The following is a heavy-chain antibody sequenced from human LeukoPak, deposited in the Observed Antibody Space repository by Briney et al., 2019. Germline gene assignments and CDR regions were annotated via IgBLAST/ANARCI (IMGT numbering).Heavy chain of an antibody. CDR3: ARNAGDI. V-gene: IGHV4-59*08. D-gene: IGHD3-16*01. CDR1: GGSISSYQ. J-gene: IGHJ4*02. Sequence: SETLSLTCTVSGGSISSYQWSWLRQPPGKGLEWIGYIYYTGSTNYNPSLKSRVTISVDTSKNQFSLKLSSVTAADTALYYCARNAGDIWGQGTLVTVSS. CDR2: IYYTGST.